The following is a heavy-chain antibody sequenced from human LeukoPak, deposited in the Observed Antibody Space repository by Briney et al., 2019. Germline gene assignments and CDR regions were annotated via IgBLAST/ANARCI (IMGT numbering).Heavy chain of an antibody. CDR2: INHRGST. CDR3: ARGDPLVGLGGD. CDR1: GGSFSGYY. Sequence: SSTLSLTCAVYGGSFSGYYWSWIRQPPGNGLEWIGEINHRGSTKCNPTLKSRVTISVDTSKNQFSLKLSTVTAADTAVYYCARGDPLVGLGGDGGEGTLVTVYS. D-gene: IGHD2-2*01. V-gene: IGHV4-34*01. J-gene: IGHJ4*02.